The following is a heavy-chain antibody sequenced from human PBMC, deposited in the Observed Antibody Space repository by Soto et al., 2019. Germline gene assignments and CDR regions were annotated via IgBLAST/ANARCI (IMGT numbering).Heavy chain of an antibody. CDR1: GFTFNSYS. V-gene: IGHV3-21*01. J-gene: IGHJ6*02. Sequence: PGGPLRLSCAVSGFTFNSYSMNWVRQAPGKGLEWVSSISSFSNYMYYTDSVKGRFTISRDNARNSLYLQMNSLRAEDTAVFYCARDAEYKLRPPGDFYYGFDVWGQGTTVTVSS. CDR3: ARDAEYKLRPPGDFYYGFDV. CDR2: ISSFSNYM. D-gene: IGHD6-6*01.